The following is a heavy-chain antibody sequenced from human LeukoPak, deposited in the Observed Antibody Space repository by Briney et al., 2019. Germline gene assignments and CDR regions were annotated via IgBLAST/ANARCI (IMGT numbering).Heavy chain of an antibody. CDR1: GFTFSRYD. D-gene: IGHD5-24*01. J-gene: IGHJ3*02. CDR3: ARTPRRLQSLAAFDI. CDR2: IGTAGDT. V-gene: IGHV3-13*04. Sequence: GGSLRLSCAASGFTFSRYDMHWVRQATGKGLEWVSAIGTAGDTYYPGSVRGRFTTSRDNAKNTLYLQMHSLRDEDTAVYYCARTPRRLQSLAAFDIWGQGTMVTVSS.